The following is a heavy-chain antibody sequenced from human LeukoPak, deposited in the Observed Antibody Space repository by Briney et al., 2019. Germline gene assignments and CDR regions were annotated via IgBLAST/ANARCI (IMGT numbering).Heavy chain of an antibody. CDR2: ISSSGST. CDR1: GGSVSSYY. Sequence: ASETLSLTCTGSGGSVSSYYWSWIRQPAGKGLEWIGRISSSGSTNYNPSLKSRVTISVDTSKNQFSLKLSSVTAADTAVYFCARGPYSYDSSGAFDIWGQGTMVTVSS. J-gene: IGHJ3*02. CDR3: ARGPYSYDSSGAFDI. D-gene: IGHD3-22*01. V-gene: IGHV4-4*07.